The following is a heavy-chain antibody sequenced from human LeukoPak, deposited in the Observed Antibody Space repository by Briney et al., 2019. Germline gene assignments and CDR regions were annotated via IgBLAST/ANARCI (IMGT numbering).Heavy chain of an antibody. CDR1: VYTFTGYY. CDR3: VRRAPPSGGSPFDY. V-gene: IGHV1-2*02. J-gene: IGHJ4*02. Sequence: GASVKVSCKASVYTFTGYYVHWVRQAPGQGLEWMGWINPNSGGTNYAQKFQGRVTMTRDTSISTAYMELSRLRSDDTAVYYCVRRAPPSGGSPFDYWGQGTLVTVSS. CDR2: INPNSGGT. D-gene: IGHD3-10*01.